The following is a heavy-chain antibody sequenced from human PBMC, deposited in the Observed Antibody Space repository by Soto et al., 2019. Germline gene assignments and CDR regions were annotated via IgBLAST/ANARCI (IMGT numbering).Heavy chain of an antibody. Sequence: GGSLRLSCAASGFTFSSYAMSWVRQAPGKGLEWVSAISGSGGSTYYADSVKGRFTISRDNSKNTLYLQMNSLRAEDTAVYYCAKLSYYYDSSGYSGTIDDAFDIWGQGTMVTVSS. V-gene: IGHV3-23*01. CDR1: GFTFSSYA. CDR2: ISGSGGST. CDR3: AKLSYYYDSSGYSGTIDDAFDI. D-gene: IGHD3-22*01. J-gene: IGHJ3*02.